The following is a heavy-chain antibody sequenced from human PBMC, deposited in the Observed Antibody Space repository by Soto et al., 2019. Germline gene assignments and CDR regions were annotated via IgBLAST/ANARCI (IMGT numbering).Heavy chain of an antibody. Sequence: GGSLRLSCAASGFTFSSYWMSWVRQAPGKGLEWVANIKQAGSEKYYVDSVKGRFTISRDNAKNSLYLQMNSLRAEDTAVYYCARGALRFLEWLFDYWGQGTLVTVSS. CDR3: ARGALRFLEWLFDY. J-gene: IGHJ4*02. V-gene: IGHV3-7*01. CDR2: IKQAGSEK. D-gene: IGHD3-3*01. CDR1: GFTFSSYW.